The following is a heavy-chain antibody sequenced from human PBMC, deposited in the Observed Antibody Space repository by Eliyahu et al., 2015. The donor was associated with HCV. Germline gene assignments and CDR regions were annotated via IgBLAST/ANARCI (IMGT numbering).Heavy chain of an antibody. CDR3: ARKYYDILTGSTGFDP. D-gene: IGHD3-9*01. Sequence: QLQLQESGPGLVKPSETLSLTCTVXGGSISXSSYYWGWXXQPPGKGLEWIGSIXYSGGTYYXPXLKSRVTXSVDTSKNQFSLKLSSVTAADTAVYYCARKYYDILTGSTGFDPWGQGTLVTVSS. J-gene: IGHJ5*02. V-gene: IGHV4-39*01. CDR1: GGSISXSSYY. CDR2: IXYSGGT.